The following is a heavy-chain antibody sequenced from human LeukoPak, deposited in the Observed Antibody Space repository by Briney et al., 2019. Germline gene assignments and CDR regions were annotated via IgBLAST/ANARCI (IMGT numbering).Heavy chain of an antibody. J-gene: IGHJ4*02. Sequence: PGGSLRLSCAASGFTFSTYGMNWVRQAPGKGLEWVSTISTNSVASYYSDSVKGRFTISRNHSKNTLFLQMTSLRAEDTAVYYCVRDVSYYRSGPHFDSWGQGTLVTVSS. V-gene: IGHV3-23*01. CDR3: VRDVSYYRSGPHFDS. CDR1: GFTFSTYG. CDR2: ISTNSVAS. D-gene: IGHD3-10*01.